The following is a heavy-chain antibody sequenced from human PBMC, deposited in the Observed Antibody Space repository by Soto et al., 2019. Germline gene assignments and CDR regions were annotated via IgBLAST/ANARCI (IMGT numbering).Heavy chain of an antibody. Sequence: SETLSLTCTVSGGSISSGDYYWSWIRQPPGKGLEWIGYIYYSGSTYYNPSLKSRVTISVDTSKNQFSLKLSSVTAADTAVYYCARGHSSGYYPDLVDYWGQGTLVTVSS. J-gene: IGHJ4*02. V-gene: IGHV4-30-4*01. CDR2: IYYSGST. CDR1: GGSISSGDYY. D-gene: IGHD3-22*01. CDR3: ARGHSSGYYPDLVDY.